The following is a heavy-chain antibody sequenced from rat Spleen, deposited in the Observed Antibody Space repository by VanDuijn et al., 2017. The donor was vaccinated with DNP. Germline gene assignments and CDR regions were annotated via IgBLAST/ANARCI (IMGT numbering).Heavy chain of an antibody. V-gene: IGHV5-25*01. J-gene: IGHJ2*01. D-gene: IGHD1-8*01. CDR2: IFTSGNRA. Sequence: EVKLVESGGGLVQPGRSLKLSCAASGFTFSNYYMAWVRQAPKKGLEWVATIFTSGNRAFYPDSVEGRFTISRDNAKSTLYLQMNSLRSEDTASYYCVRDSRDYGSYADYFDYWGQGVMVTVSS. CDR1: GFTFSNYY. CDR3: VRDSRDYGSYADYFDY.